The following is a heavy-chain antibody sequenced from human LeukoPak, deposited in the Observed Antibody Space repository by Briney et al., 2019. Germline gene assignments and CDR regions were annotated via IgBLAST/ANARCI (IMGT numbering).Heavy chain of an antibody. Sequence: GGSLRLSCAASGFTFSSYAMSWVRQAPGKGLEWVSAISGSGGSTYYADSVKGRFTISKDNSKNTLYLQMNSLRAEDTAVYYCAKDLREQLGPLDYWGQGTLVTVSS. D-gene: IGHD6-6*01. J-gene: IGHJ4*02. CDR2: ISGSGGST. CDR3: AKDLREQLGPLDY. V-gene: IGHV3-23*01. CDR1: GFTFSSYA.